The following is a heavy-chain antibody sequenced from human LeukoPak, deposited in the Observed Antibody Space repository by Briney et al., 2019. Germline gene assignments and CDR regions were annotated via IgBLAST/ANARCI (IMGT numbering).Heavy chain of an antibody. CDR1: GYTFTSYY. CDR3: ARVLPPTYIEIVQTAPYYFDF. V-gene: IGHV1-46*01. D-gene: IGHD2/OR15-2a*01. Sequence: ASVKVSCKASGYTFTSYYMHWVRQAPGQGLEWMGIINPSGGGTSYAQKFQGRVTMTTDTSTSTAYMDLRGLRSDDTAVYYCARVLPPTYIEIVQTAPYYFDFWGQGTLVTVSS. CDR2: INPSGGGT. J-gene: IGHJ4*02.